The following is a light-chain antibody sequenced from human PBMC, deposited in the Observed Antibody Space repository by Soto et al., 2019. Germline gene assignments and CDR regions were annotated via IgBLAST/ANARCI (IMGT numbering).Light chain of an antibody. J-gene: IGKJ2*01. CDR2: KVS. Sequence: DVVMTQSPLSLPVTLGQPASISRRSSQSLVHSDGNTYLNWFQQRPGQSPRRLICKVSNRDSGVPDRFSGSASGTDFTLKISRVEAEDVGVYYCIQGTHWPYTFGQGTKLEIK. V-gene: IGKV2-30*02. CDR1: QSLVHSDGNTY. CDR3: IQGTHWPYT.